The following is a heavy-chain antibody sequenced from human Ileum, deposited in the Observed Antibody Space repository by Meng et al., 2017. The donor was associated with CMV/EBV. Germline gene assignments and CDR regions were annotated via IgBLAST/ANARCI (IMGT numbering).Heavy chain of an antibody. CDR2: IIPMFTTA. D-gene: IGHD4-23*01. Sequence: SVKVSCKASGGTFSNSGITWVRQAPGQGLECMGGIIPMFTTANYAQKFQGRVTVTTDESTSTAYMELSSLGSEDTPVYYCTGTPGAPRWKLEEYFDYWGQGTLVTVSS. V-gene: IGHV1-69*05. CDR1: GGTFSNSG. CDR3: TGTPGAPRWKLEEYFDY. J-gene: IGHJ4*02.